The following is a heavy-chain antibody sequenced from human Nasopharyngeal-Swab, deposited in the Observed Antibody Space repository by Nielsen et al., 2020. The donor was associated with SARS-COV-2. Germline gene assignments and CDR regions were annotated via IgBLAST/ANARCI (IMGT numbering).Heavy chain of an antibody. D-gene: IGHD2-2*01. CDR2: IRSKANSFAT. CDR3: ARVHQLDAFDI. CDR1: GFTFSDSA. J-gene: IGHJ3*02. Sequence: GESLKISCAASGFTFSDSAMHWVRQASGKGLEWVGRIRSKANSFATGYAASVKGRFTISRDESKNTTYLQMNSLKTEDTAVYYCARVHQLDAFDIWGQGTMVTVSS. V-gene: IGHV3-73*01.